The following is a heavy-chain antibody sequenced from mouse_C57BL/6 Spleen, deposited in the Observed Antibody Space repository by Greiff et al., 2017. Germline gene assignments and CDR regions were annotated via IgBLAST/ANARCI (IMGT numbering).Heavy chain of an antibody. CDR2: ISSGSSTI. CDR1: GFTFRDYG. J-gene: IGHJ4*01. CDR3: AHWDNYAMDY. D-gene: IGHD4-1*01. V-gene: IGHV5-17*01. Sequence: EVMLVESGGGLVKPGGSLKLSCAASGFTFRDYGMHWVRQAPEKGLEWVAYISSGSSTIYYADTVKGRFTISRDNAKNTLFLQMTSLRSEDTAMYCCAHWDNYAMDYWGQGTSVTVSS.